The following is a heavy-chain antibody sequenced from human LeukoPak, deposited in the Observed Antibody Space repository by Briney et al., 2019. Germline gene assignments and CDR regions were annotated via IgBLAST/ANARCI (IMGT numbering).Heavy chain of an antibody. V-gene: IGHV4-39*01. CDR2: FFVSGST. J-gene: IGHJ4*02. CDR1: GGSISSSSDY. CDR3: ARQFATAAADTRGYFDY. D-gene: IGHD6-25*01. Sequence: SETLSLTCTVSGGSISSSSDYWGWIRQAPGKGLEWIGSFFVSGSTHYNLSLRSRATLFVDTSKNQFSLKLTSMTAADAATYFCARQFATAAADTRGYFDYWGQGTVVAVSS.